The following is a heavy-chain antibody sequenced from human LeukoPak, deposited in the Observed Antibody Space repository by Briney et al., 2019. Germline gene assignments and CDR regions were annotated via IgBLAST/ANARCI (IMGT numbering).Heavy chain of an antibody. J-gene: IGHJ4*02. Sequence: GASVKVSCKTSRYTFSDYFIHWVRQTPGQGLEWMGRINANIGVTEYLQKLQGRVTMTTDTSISTAYLEVHWLISDDTAIYYCARDVSSAPTWEFDYWGQGTLVTVSS. D-gene: IGHD1-26*01. CDR2: INANIGVT. CDR3: ARDVSSAPTWEFDY. V-gene: IGHV1-2*06. CDR1: RYTFSDYF.